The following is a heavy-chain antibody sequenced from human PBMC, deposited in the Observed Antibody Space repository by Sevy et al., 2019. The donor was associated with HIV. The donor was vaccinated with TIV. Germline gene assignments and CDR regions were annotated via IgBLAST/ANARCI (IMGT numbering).Heavy chain of an antibody. Sequence: SETLSLTCTVSRGSISSYYWSWIRQPPGKGLEWIGYIYYSGSTNYNPSLKSRVTISVDTSKNQFSLKLSSVTAADTAVYYCARGEWELRAFDIWGQGTMVTVSS. CDR1: RGSISSYY. V-gene: IGHV4-59*13. D-gene: IGHD1-26*01. J-gene: IGHJ3*02. CDR3: ARGEWELRAFDI. CDR2: IYYSGST.